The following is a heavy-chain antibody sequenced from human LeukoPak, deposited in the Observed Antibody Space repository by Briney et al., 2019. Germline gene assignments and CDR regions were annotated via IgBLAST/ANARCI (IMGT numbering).Heavy chain of an antibody. J-gene: IGHJ6*03. CDR1: VGTFSSYA. V-gene: IGHV1-69*06. Sequence: AASVKDSRKSSVGTFSSYAISWVRQAPGQGLEWMGRIIPIFGTANYAQKFRGRVTITADKYTSTAYMDLRSLSSEDTAVYYCASGGYDVPYYYYYMDVWGKGTTVTVSS. CDR3: ASGGYDVPYYYYYMDV. D-gene: IGHD5-12*01. CDR2: IIPIFGTA.